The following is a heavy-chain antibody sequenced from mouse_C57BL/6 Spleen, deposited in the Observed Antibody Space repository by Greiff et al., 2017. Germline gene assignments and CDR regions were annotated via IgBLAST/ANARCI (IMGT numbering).Heavy chain of an antibody. CDR2: IDPETGGT. Sequence: QVQLQQSGAELVRPGASVPLSCKASGYTFTDYEMHWVKQTPVHGLEWIGAIDPETGGTAYNQKFKGKAILTADKSSSTAYMELRSLTSEDSAVYYCTRRAITTVVAHVDYWGQGTTLTVSS. CDR1: GYTFTDYE. CDR3: TRRAITTVVAHVDY. J-gene: IGHJ2*01. V-gene: IGHV1-15*01. D-gene: IGHD1-1*01.